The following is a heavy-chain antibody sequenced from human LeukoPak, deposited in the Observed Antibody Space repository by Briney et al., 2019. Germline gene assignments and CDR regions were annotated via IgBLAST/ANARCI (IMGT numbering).Heavy chain of an antibody. CDR1: GFSFSSYA. J-gene: IGHJ6*03. Sequence: GSLRLSCAASGFSFSSYAMNWVRQAPGKGLEWIGEINHSGSTNYNPSLKSRVTISVDTSKNQFSLKLSSVTAADTAVYYCAREVGVRGVKYYYYYMDVWGKGTTVTISS. D-gene: IGHD3-10*01. CDR3: AREVGVRGVKYYYYYMDV. V-gene: IGHV4-34*01. CDR2: INHSGST.